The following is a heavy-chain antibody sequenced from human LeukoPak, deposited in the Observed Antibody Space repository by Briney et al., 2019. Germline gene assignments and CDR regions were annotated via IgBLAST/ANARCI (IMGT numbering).Heavy chain of an antibody. CDR3: ARGQYSAFDI. D-gene: IGHD2/OR15-2a*01. Sequence: SQTLSLTCAVSGDSVSGNIVAWNRIRQSPSRGLEWLGRTYRGSSYYAPSMKSRITISPDTSKNQFSLRLNSVTPEDTAVYYCARGQYSAFDIWGQGTLVTVSS. CDR2: TYRGSS. V-gene: IGHV6-1*01. J-gene: IGHJ3*02. CDR1: GDSVSGNIVA.